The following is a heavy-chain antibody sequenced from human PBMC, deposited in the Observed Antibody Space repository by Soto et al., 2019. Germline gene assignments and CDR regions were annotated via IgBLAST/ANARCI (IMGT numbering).Heavy chain of an antibody. D-gene: IGHD2-15*01. J-gene: IGHJ3*02. CDR2: MNPNSGNT. Sequence: ASVKVSCKASGYTFTSYDINWVRQATGQGLEWMGWMNPNSGNTGYAQKFQGRVTMTRNTSISTAYMELSSLRSEDTAVYYCARSLRRKYCSGGSCYSRVEAFDIWGQGTMVTVSS. CDR1: GYTFTSYD. V-gene: IGHV1-8*01. CDR3: ARSLRRKYCSGGSCYSRVEAFDI.